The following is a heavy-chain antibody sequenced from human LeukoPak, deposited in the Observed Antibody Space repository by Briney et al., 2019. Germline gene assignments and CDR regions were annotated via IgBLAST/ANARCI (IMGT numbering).Heavy chain of an antibody. CDR2: ISSNGGST. Sequence: GGSLRLSCAASGFTFSSYAMHWVRQAPGKGLEYVSAISSNGGSTYYANSVKGRFTISRDNSKNTLYLQMGSLRAEDMAVYYCARANYDLGYFDYWGQGTLVTVSS. V-gene: IGHV3-64*01. CDR1: GFTFSSYA. CDR3: ARANYDLGYFDY. J-gene: IGHJ4*02. D-gene: IGHD4/OR15-4a*01.